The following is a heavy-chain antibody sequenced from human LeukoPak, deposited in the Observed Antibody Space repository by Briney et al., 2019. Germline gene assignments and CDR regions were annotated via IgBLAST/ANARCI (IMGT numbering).Heavy chain of an antibody. J-gene: IGHJ5*02. CDR2: IYPGDSDT. D-gene: IGHD1-14*01. CDR1: GYSFTSYW. V-gene: IGHV5-51*01. CDR3: VSRGGTNTTCYPNWSAP. Sequence: GESLKISCKGSGYSFTSYWIGWVRQMPGKGLEWMGIIYPGDSDTRYSPSFQGQVTISADKSISTAYLQWSSLKASDTAMYYCVSRGGTNTTCYPNWSAPGGREPRSTVPS.